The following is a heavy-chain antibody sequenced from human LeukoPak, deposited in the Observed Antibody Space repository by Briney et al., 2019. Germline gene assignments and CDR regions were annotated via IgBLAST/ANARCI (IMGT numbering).Heavy chain of an antibody. J-gene: IGHJ4*02. CDR1: GSSLNDLS. D-gene: IGHD3-10*01. Sequence: ASVNISCKVSGSSLNDLSMHWVQQTPGRGLEWVGGFDAGEGKTVYARKFQGRVAMTEDTSTDTAYMELSSLRSEDTAVYYCATVTYGSGSEIDYWGQGTLATVSS. V-gene: IGHV1-24*01. CDR3: ATVTYGSGSEIDY. CDR2: FDAGEGKT.